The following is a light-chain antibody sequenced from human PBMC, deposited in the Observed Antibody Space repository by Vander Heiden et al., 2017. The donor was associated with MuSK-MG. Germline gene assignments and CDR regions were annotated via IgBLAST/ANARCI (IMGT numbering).Light chain of an antibody. CDR3: SSYTSSSTPVV. Sequence: QSALTQPASASGSPGPSITISCTGTSSDVGGYNYVSWYQQHPGKAPKLMIYDVSNRPSGVSNRFSGSKSGNTASLTISGLQAEDEADYYCSSYTSSSTPVVFGGGTKLTVL. V-gene: IGLV2-14*01. CDR2: DVS. J-gene: IGLJ2*01. CDR1: SSDVGGYNY.